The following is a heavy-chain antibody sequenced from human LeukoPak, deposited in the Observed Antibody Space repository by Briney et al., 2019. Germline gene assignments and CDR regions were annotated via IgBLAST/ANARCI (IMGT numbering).Heavy chain of an antibody. CDR2: IYYSGST. CDR3: ARGGVVVTASPGSYYFDY. CDR1: GGSISSYY. Sequence: PSETLSLTCTVSGGSISSYYWSWTRQPPGKGLEWIGYIYYSGSTNYNPSLKSRVTISVDTSKNQFSLKLSSVTAADTAVYYCARGGVVVTASPGSYYFDYWGQGTLVTVSS. J-gene: IGHJ4*02. V-gene: IGHV4-59*01. D-gene: IGHD2-21*02.